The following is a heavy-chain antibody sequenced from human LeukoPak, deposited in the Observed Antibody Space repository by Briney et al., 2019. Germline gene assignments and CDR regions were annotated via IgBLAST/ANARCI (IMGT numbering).Heavy chain of an antibody. J-gene: IGHJ4*02. D-gene: IGHD2-2*01. Sequence: GGSLRLSCAASGFIFRNFAMQWVRQAPGKGLEWVGVMWTDRSDKYYADSVKGRFTISRDNSRNALYLQMNSLRAEDTALYYCARENTVVPAARDFDYWGQGTLVTVSS. V-gene: IGHV3-33*01. CDR2: MWTDRSDK. CDR3: ARENTVVPAARDFDY. CDR1: GFIFRNFA.